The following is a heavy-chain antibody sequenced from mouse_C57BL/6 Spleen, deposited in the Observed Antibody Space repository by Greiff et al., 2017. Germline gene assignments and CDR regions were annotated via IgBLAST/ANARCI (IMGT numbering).Heavy chain of an antibody. CDR2: IYPGDGDT. CDR1: GYAFSSYW. D-gene: IGHD1-1*01. CDR3: ARGGYGSSYEAY. J-gene: IGHJ3*01. V-gene: IGHV1-80*01. Sequence: QVQLQQSGAELVKPGASVKISCKASGYAFSSYWMNWVQQRPGKGLEWIGQIYPGDGDTNYNGKFKGKATLTADKSSSTAYMQLSSLTSEDSAVYFCARGGYGSSYEAYWGQGTLVTVSA.